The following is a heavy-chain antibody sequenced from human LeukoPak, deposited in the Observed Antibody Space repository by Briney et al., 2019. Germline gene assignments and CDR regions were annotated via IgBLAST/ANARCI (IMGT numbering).Heavy chain of an antibody. CDR3: AVAYCSGGSCYPDV. J-gene: IGHJ6*02. CDR1: GGTFISYA. V-gene: IGHV1-69*13. D-gene: IGHD2-15*01. CDR2: IIPIFGTA. Sequence: ASVKVSCKASGGTFISYAISWVRQAPGQGLEWMGGIIPIFGTANYAQKFQGRVTITADESTSTAYMELSSLRSEDTAVYYCAVAYCSGGSCYPDVWGQGTTVTVSS.